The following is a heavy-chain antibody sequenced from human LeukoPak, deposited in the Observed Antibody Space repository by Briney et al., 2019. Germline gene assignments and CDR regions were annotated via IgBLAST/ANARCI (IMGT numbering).Heavy chain of an antibody. CDR2: SSAYNGNT. CDR3: SSAPLIAAAGTVVWYDY. Sequence: ASVKVSCKASGYTFTSYGISWVRQPPGQGLEWMGWSSAYNGNTNYAQKLQGRVTMTTDTATSTAYMELRSLSPDATAWYYWSSAPLIAAAGTVVWYDYWGQGTLVTVSS. CDR1: GYTFTSYG. D-gene: IGHD6-13*01. V-gene: IGHV1-18*01. J-gene: IGHJ4*02.